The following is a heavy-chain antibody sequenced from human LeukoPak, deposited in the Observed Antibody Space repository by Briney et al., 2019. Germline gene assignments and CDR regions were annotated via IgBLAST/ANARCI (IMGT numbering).Heavy chain of an antibody. J-gene: IGHJ4*02. CDR3: ARSRIAVAPFDY. CDR1: GGTFSSYA. CDR2: IIPIFGTA. Sequence: EASVKVSCKASGGTFSSYAISWVRQVPGQGLEWMGGIIPIFGTANYAQKFQGRVTITTDESTSTAYMELSSLRSEDTAVYYCARSRIAVAPFDYWGQGTLVTVSS. D-gene: IGHD6-19*01. V-gene: IGHV1-69*05.